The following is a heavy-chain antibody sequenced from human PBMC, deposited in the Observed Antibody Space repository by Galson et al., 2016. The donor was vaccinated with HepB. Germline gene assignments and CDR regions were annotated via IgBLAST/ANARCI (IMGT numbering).Heavy chain of an antibody. D-gene: IGHD6-19*01. CDR1: GFTVSSNY. CDR2: IYSDGRT. CDR3: AKNGGWYGAGYFDY. J-gene: IGHJ4*02. V-gene: IGHV3-66*01. Sequence: SLRLSCAASGFTVSSNYMSWVRQAPGKGLEWVSVIYSDGRTYYADSVKGRFTISRDNSKNTVYLQVSNLRAEDTAVYYCAKNGGWYGAGYFDYWGQGTLVTVSS.